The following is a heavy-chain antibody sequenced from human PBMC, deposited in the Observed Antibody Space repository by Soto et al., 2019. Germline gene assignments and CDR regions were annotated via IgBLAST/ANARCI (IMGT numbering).Heavy chain of an antibody. D-gene: IGHD6-6*01. J-gene: IGHJ6*02. CDR2: ISSSSSTI. Sequence: GGSLRLSXAASGFTFSSYSMNWVRQAPGKGLEWVSYISSSSSTIYYADSVKGRFTISRDNAKNSLYLQMNSLRDEDTAVYYCARDLAARRDYGMDVWGQGTTVTVSS. CDR3: ARDLAARRDYGMDV. CDR1: GFTFSSYS. V-gene: IGHV3-48*02.